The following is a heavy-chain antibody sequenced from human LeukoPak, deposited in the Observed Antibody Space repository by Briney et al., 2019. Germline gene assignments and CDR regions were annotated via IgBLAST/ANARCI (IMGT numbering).Heavy chain of an antibody. V-gene: IGHV4-39*07. Sequence: SETLSLTCTVSGGSISSSSYYWGWIRQPPGKGLEWIGSVYHSGSTFYNPSLKSRVTISADTSKNQFSLTLTSATAADTAVYYCARPQGATAMVAFHIWGQGTVVTVSS. CDR2: VYHSGST. CDR3: ARPQGATAMVAFHI. CDR1: GGSISSSSYY. D-gene: IGHD2-2*01. J-gene: IGHJ3*02.